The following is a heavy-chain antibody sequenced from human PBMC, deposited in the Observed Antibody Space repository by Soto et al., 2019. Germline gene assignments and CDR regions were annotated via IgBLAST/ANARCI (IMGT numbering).Heavy chain of an antibody. CDR2: IVVGSGNT. Sequence: SGKVSCKASGFTFTSSAMQWVRQARGQRLEWIGWIVVGSGNTNYAQKFQERVTITRDMSTSTAYMELSSLRSEDTAVYYCAAYSSRAHNWFDPWGQGTLVTVSS. D-gene: IGHD6-13*01. V-gene: IGHV1-58*02. CDR1: GFTFTSSA. J-gene: IGHJ5*02. CDR3: AAYSSRAHNWFDP.